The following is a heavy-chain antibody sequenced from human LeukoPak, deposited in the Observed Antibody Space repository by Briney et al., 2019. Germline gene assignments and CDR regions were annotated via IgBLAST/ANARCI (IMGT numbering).Heavy chain of an antibody. CDR3: ANSQGGLNLFDP. J-gene: IGHJ5*02. V-gene: IGHV3-23*01. D-gene: IGHD1-14*01. CDR1: GFTFRSYA. Sequence: GGSLRLSCAASGFTFRSYAMSWVRQAPGKGLEWVSAISASGGSTYYADSVKGRFTISRDNSKNTPSLQMNSLRAEDIAVYYCANSQGGLNLFDPWGQGTLVTVSS. CDR2: ISASGGST.